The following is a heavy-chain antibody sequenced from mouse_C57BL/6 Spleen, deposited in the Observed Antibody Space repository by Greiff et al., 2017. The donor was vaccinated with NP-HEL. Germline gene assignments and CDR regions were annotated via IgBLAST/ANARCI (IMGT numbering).Heavy chain of an antibody. Sequence: QVQLQQSGAELVRPGTSVKVSCKASGYAFTNYLIEWVKQRPGQGLEWIGVINPGSGGTNYNEKFKGKATLTADKSSSTAYMQLSSLTSEDSAVYFCARSRDGSSMDYWGQGTTLTVSS. D-gene: IGHD1-1*01. CDR2: INPGSGGT. CDR1: GYAFTNYL. J-gene: IGHJ2*01. V-gene: IGHV1-54*01. CDR3: ARSRDGSSMDY.